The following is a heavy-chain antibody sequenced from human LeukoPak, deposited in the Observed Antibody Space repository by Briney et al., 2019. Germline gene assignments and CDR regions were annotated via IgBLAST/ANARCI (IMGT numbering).Heavy chain of an antibody. D-gene: IGHD1-20*01. V-gene: IGHV3-11*04. CDR3: ARGRYNWNRPDAFDI. CDR2: ISSSGSTI. Sequence: GGSLRLSCAASGFTFSDYYMSWIRQAPGKGLEWVSYISSSGSTIYYADSVKGRFTISRDNAKNSLYLQMNSLRAEDTAVYYCARGRYNWNRPDAFDIWAQGTRVSVSS. J-gene: IGHJ3*02. CDR1: GFTFSDYY.